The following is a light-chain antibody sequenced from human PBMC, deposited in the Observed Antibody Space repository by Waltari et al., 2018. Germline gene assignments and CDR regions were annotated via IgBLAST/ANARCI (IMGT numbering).Light chain of an antibody. CDR2: GAS. Sequence: EIVMTQSPATLSVSPGERATLSCRASQSVSSSLAWYQQKPGQAPRLLIYGASTRATGSQARFSGSGSGTEFTLTISSLQSEDFVGYYCQQYNNWPQTFGQGTKVEIK. CDR3: QQYNNWPQT. V-gene: IGKV3-15*01. CDR1: QSVSSS. J-gene: IGKJ1*01.